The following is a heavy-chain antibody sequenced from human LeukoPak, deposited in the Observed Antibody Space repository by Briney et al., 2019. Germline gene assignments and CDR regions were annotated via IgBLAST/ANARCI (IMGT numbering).Heavy chain of an antibody. CDR2: IRYDGSDK. J-gene: IGHJ4*02. CDR1: GFFFRTYG. Sequence: PGGSLRLSCAASGFFFRTYGIHWVRQAPGKGLEWVSFIRYDGSDKYYVDSVRGRFTISRDNSRNTLYLQMNSLRPENTGIYYCARDSLRQLVRTSCHLDYWGQGTVVIVSS. V-gene: IGHV3-30*02. CDR3: ARDSLRQLVRTSCHLDY. D-gene: IGHD6-6*01.